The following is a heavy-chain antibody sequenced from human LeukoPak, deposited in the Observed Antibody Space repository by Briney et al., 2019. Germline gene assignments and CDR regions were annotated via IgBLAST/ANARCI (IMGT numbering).Heavy chain of an antibody. J-gene: IGHJ5*02. D-gene: IGHD3-3*02. CDR1: GGSISSYY. Sequence: PSETLSLTCTVSGGSISSYYWSWIRQPPGKGLEWIGYIYYGGSTNYNPSLKSRVTISVDTSKNQFSLKLSSVTAADTAVYYCARQVIYNWFDPWGQGTLVTVSS. V-gene: IGHV4-59*08. CDR3: ARQVIYNWFDP. CDR2: IYYGGST.